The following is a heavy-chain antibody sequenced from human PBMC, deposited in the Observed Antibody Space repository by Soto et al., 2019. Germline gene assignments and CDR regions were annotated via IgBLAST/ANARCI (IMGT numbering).Heavy chain of an antibody. J-gene: IGHJ3*01. Sequence: PSETLSLTCTVSGGSISSGGYYWSWIRQHPGKGLEWIGYIYYSGSTYYNPSLKSRVTISVDTSKNQFSLKLSSVTAADTAVYYCARDSPPYYYDSSGGTWGQGTMVTVSS. CDR2: IYYSGST. CDR3: ARDSPPYYYDSSGGT. D-gene: IGHD3-22*01. CDR1: GGSISSGGYY. V-gene: IGHV4-31*03.